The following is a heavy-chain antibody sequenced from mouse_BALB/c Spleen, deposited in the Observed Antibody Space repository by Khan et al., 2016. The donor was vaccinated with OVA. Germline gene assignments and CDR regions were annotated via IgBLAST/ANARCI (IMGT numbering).Heavy chain of an antibody. Sequence: DLVKPGASVKLSCKASGYTFTSYWINWLKQRPGQGLEWVGHIGPGSGNTYYNEIFKGKATLTVDTSSSTAYIQLSSLSSEDSAVYFCARSNYYGSSLYAIDYWGQGTSVTVSS. V-gene: IGHV1S41*01. CDR2: IGPGSGNT. CDR3: ARSNYYGSSLYAIDY. J-gene: IGHJ4*01. D-gene: IGHD1-1*01. CDR1: GYTFTSYW.